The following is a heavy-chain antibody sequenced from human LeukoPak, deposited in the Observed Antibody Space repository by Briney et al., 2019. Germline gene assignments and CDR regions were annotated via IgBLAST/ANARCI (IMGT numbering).Heavy chain of an antibody. CDR1: GFTFSGYR. CDR3: ARERGRPLDN. D-gene: IGHD1-14*01. J-gene: IGHJ4*02. Sequence: GGSLRLSCAASGFTFSGYRMTWVRQAPGKGLEWVANIKPDGSESYSVDSVKGRFTISRDNAKNSLYLQMNSLRPEDTAVYYCARERGRPLDNWGQGTLVTVSS. CDR2: IKPDGSES. V-gene: IGHV3-7*01.